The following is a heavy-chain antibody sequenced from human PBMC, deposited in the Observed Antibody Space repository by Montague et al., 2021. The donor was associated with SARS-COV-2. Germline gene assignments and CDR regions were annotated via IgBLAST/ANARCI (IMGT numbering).Heavy chain of an antibody. J-gene: IGHJ6*02. CDR1: GFTFSTYA. V-gene: IGHV3-23*01. D-gene: IGHD3-10*01. Sequence: SLRLSCAASGFTFSTYAMTWVRHTPGKGLEWVSAIDAGGGATYDADSVKGRFTISRDNPKNTLYLQMNSLRAEDTAVYYCAPYKMGHHYRGLDVRGQGTTVTVSS. CDR3: APYKMGHHYRGLDV. CDR2: IDAGGGAT.